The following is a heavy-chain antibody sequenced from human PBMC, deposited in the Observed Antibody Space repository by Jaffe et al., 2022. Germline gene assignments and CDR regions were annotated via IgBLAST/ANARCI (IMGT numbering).Heavy chain of an antibody. CDR2: ISAYNGNT. J-gene: IGHJ6*03. D-gene: IGHD6-19*01. V-gene: IGHV1-18*01. CDR1: GYTFTSYG. Sequence: QVQLVQSGAEVKKPGASVKVSCKASGYTFTSYGISWVRQAPGQGLEWMGWISAYNGNTNYAQKLQGRVTMTTDTSTSTAYMELRSLRSDDTAVYYCARDPSSGSAWYYYYYMDVWGKGTTVTVSS. CDR3: ARDPSSGSAWYYYYYMDV.